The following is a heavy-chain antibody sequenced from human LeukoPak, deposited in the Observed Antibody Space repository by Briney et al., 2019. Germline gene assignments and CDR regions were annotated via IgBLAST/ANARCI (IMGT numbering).Heavy chain of an antibody. CDR2: IIPIFGTA. CDR1: GGTFSSYA. Sequence: ASVKVSCKASGGTFSSYAIRWVRQAPGQRLEWMGGIIPIFGTANYAQKFQGRVTITADESTSTAYMELSSLRSEDTAVYYCATWDGKSWSWDYWGQGTLVTVSS. CDR3: ATWDGKSWSWDY. J-gene: IGHJ4*02. D-gene: IGHD6-13*01. V-gene: IGHV1-69*13.